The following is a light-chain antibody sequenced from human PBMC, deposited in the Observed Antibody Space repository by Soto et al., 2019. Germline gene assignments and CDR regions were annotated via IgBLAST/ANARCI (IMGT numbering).Light chain of an antibody. CDR3: QQYNDWPPLT. J-gene: IGKJ4*01. V-gene: IGKV3-15*01. CDR1: QNVFSN. Sequence: EIVMTQSPATLSVSPGGRATLSCRASQNVFSNLAWYQQKPGQAPRLLIYGASTRATGVPARFSGSGSGTEFTLTLSSLQSEDFAVYYCQQYNDWPPLTFGGGTKVEI. CDR2: GAS.